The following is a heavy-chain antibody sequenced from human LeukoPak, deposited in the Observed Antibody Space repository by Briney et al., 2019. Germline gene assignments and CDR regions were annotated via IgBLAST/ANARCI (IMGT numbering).Heavy chain of an antibody. CDR2: ISTYNGNT. J-gene: IGHJ4*02. D-gene: IGHD2-2*01. CDR1: GYTYTSYG. V-gene: IGHV1-18*01. Sequence: ASVKVSCKASGYTYTSYGISGVRQAPGQGLEWMGWISTYNGNTNYAQKLQGRVTMTTDTSTSTANMELRSQRSDDTAVYYCARVRYGDNRRYCSSTSCPWLVDYWRQGTVVSV. CDR3: ARVRYGDNRRYCSSTSCPWLVDY.